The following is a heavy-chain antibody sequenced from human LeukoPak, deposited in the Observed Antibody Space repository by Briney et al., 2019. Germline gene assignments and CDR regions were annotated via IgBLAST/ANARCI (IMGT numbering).Heavy chain of an antibody. Sequence: GASVKVSCKASGYTFTGYHIHWVRQAPGQGLEWMGRINPYSGDTNFAQKFQGRVTMTRATSITTAYMDLSRLTRDDTAVYFCARDQGSLTRSWYTGYWGQGTQVTVSS. CDR1: GYTFTGYH. J-gene: IGHJ4*02. CDR2: INPYSGDT. CDR3: ARDQGSLTRSWYTGY. V-gene: IGHV1-2*06. D-gene: IGHD6-13*01.